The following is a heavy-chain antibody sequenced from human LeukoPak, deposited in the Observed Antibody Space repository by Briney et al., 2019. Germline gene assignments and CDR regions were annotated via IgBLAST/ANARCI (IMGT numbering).Heavy chain of an antibody. CDR1: GGSFSGYY. CDR2: INHSGST. J-gene: IGHJ4*02. V-gene: IGHV4-34*01. D-gene: IGHD1-26*01. CDR3: AVSGLFFFWDY. Sequence: SETLSLTCAVYGGSFSGYYWSWIRQLPGKGLEWIGEINHSGSTNYNPSLKSRVTISVDTSKNQFSLKLSSVTAADTAVYYCAVSGLFFFWDYWGQGTLVTVSS.